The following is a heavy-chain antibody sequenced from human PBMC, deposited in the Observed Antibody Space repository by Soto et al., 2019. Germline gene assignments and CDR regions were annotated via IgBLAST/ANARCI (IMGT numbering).Heavy chain of an antibody. CDR1: GASISTSDYY. D-gene: IGHD3-10*01. CDR3: ARDPRRTRGWHFDL. CDR2: VYFSGDT. J-gene: IGHJ2*01. V-gene: IGHV4-31*03. Sequence: QVQLQESGPGLVRPSQTLSLTCTVSGASISTSDYYWSWIRQHPVRGLEWIGYVYFSGDTFYNPSLESRAVISVETSENRFSLKLTSVTAADTAVYYCARDPRRTRGWHFDLWGRGTLVTVSS.